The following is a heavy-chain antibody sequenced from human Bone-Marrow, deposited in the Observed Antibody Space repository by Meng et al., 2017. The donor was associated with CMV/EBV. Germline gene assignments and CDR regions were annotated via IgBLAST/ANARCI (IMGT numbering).Heavy chain of an antibody. CDR3: ARDVDS. V-gene: IGHV6-1*01. CDR2: TYYRSKWYN. CDR1: GDSVSRENVA. Sequence: QVQLQQSGPGLVKPSQTLSLTCAISGDSVSRENVAWIWIRQSPSRGLEWLARTYYRSKWYNDYAPSVKSRITVNTDTSKNQFSLQLNSVTPEDTAVYFRARDVDSWGQGTLVTVS. J-gene: IGHJ4*02.